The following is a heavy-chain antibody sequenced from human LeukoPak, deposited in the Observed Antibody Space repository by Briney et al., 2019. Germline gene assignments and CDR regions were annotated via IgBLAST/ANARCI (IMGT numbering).Heavy chain of an antibody. CDR3: ARGDPASYGSGSYSFDY. CDR1: GFSFSNYA. V-gene: IGHV3-30-3*01. D-gene: IGHD3-10*01. J-gene: IGHJ4*02. CDR2: ISYDGSNK. Sequence: PGGSLRLSCAASGFSFSNYAMHWVRQAPGKGLEWVAVISYDGSNKYYADSVKGRFTISRDNSKNTLYLQMNSLRAEDTAVYYCARGDPASYGSGSYSFDYWGQGTLVTVSS.